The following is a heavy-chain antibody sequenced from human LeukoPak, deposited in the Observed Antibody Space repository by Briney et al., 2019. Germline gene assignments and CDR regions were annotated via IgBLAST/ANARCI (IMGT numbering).Heavy chain of an antibody. V-gene: IGHV4-61*02. J-gene: IGHJ4*02. CDR3: ARDLNEGDSSGYFDY. CDR1: GGSISSGSYY. CDR2: IYTSGST. Sequence: PSQTLSLTCTVSGGSISSGSYYWSWIRQPAGKGLEWIGRIYTSGSTNYNPSLQSRLTISVDTSKNQLSLKLSSVTAADTAVYYCARDLNEGDSSGYFDYWGQGTLVTVSS. D-gene: IGHD3-22*01.